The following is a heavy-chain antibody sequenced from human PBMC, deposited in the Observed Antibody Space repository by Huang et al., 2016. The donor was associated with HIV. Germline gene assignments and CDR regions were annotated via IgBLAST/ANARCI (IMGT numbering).Heavy chain of an antibody. CDR1: GFTFSSYA. CDR3: AKADSGAAAGSLVDY. V-gene: IGHV3-23*01. CDR2: ITGRGSSS. Sequence: EVQLLESGGGLVQPGGSLRLSCAASGFTFSSYAMSWVSQAPGKGLDWVSSITGRGSSSYYADSLKGRFTISRDNSKNTLYLQMNSLRDEDTAIYYCAKADSGAAAGSLVDYWGQGTLVTVSS. J-gene: IGHJ4*02. D-gene: IGHD6-13*01.